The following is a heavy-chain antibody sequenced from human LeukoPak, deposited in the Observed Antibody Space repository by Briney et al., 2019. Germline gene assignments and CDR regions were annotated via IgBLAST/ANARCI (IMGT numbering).Heavy chain of an antibody. CDR1: GFTFSDYA. V-gene: IGHV3-23*01. D-gene: IGHD3-16*02. CDR2: ISNSGGYT. Sequence: PGGSLRLSCAASGFTFSDYAMSWVRQAPGKGLEWVSTISNSGGYTFFADSVKDRFIISRDNSKNTIYLQMNSLRAEDTAVYYCARDWDYVWGSFRPYYLDYWGQGTLVTVSS. CDR3: ARDWDYVWGSFRPYYLDY. J-gene: IGHJ4*02.